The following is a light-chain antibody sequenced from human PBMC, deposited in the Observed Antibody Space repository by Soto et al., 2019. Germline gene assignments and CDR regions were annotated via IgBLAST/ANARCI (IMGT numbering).Light chain of an antibody. Sequence: QSVLTQPASVSGSPGQSITISCTGARTDVDGHDYVSWYQQHPGQAPKLMIFDVHNRPSGVSSRFSGPKSGDTASLTISGLQAEDDGDYYCSSYTASAPFYVFGTGTKVTVL. CDR3: SSYTASAPFYV. CDR1: RTDVDGHDY. CDR2: DVH. V-gene: IGLV2-14*03. J-gene: IGLJ1*01.